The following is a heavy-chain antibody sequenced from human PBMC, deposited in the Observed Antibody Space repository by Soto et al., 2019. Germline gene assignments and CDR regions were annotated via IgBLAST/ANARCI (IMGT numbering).Heavy chain of an antibody. CDR2: ISAYNGNT. J-gene: IGHJ4*02. CDR1: GYTFTSYG. Sequence: VKVLFKASGYTFTSYGISWVRQVPGQGLEWMGWISAYNGNTNYAQKLQGRVTMTTDTSTSTAYMELRSLRSDDTAVYYCAGVVEYYFDYWGQGTLVTVSS. CDR3: AGVVEYYFDY. V-gene: IGHV1-18*01.